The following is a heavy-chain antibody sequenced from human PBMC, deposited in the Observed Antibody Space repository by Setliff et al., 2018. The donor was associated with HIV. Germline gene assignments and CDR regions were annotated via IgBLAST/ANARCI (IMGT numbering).Heavy chain of an antibody. D-gene: IGHD3-22*01. V-gene: IGHV4-61*02. CDR2: IYTSGST. Sequence: SETLSLTCTVSGGSISSGSYYWSWIRQPAGKGLERIGRIYTSGSTNYNPSLKSRVTISVDTSKNQFSLKLRSVTAADTAVYYCARETYYYDNPQYYYYYMDVWGKGTTVTVSS. CDR1: GGSISSGSYY. J-gene: IGHJ6*03. CDR3: ARETYYYDNPQYYYYYMDV.